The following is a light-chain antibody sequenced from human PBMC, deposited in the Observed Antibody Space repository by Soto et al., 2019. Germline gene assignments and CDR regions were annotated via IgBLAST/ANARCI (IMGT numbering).Light chain of an antibody. CDR1: SSDVGHYNF. Sequence: QSALTQPAPVSGSPGQSITISCTGTSSDVGHYNFVSWYQQHPGKAPKLIIYYVTSRPSGVSNRFSGSKSGNTASLTISGLQAEDEADYFCSSFTTDSTVVFGGGTKLTVL. CDR2: YVT. J-gene: IGLJ2*01. V-gene: IGLV2-14*03. CDR3: SSFTTDSTVV.